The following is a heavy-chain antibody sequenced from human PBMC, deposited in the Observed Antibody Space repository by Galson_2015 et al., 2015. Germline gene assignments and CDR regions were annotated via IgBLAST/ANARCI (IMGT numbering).Heavy chain of an antibody. Sequence: SLRLSCAASGFTFSSYAMSWVRQAPGKGLEWVSAISGSGGSTYYADSVKGRFTISRDNSKNTLYLQMNSLRAEDTAVYYCAKITSGYSSGWYLPHHFDYWGQGTLVTVSS. CDR3: AKITSGYSSGWYLPHHFDY. V-gene: IGHV3-23*01. CDR2: ISGSGGST. CDR1: GFTFSSYA. J-gene: IGHJ4*02. D-gene: IGHD6-19*01.